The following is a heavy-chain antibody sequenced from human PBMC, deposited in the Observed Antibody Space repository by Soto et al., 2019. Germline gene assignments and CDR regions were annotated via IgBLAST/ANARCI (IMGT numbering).Heavy chain of an antibody. V-gene: IGHV3-30*18. Sequence: GGALRLSCAASGFTFSSYGMHWVRQAPGKGLEWVAVISYDGSNKYYADSVKGRFTISRDNSKNTLYLQMNSLRAEDTAVYYCAKDRHSSSWSRRAYYYYGMDVWGQGTTVTVSS. D-gene: IGHD6-13*01. CDR2: ISYDGSNK. CDR1: GFTFSSYG. J-gene: IGHJ6*02. CDR3: AKDRHSSSWSRRAYYYYGMDV.